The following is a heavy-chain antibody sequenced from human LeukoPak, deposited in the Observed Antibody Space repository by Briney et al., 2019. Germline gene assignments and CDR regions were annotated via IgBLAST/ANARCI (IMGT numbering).Heavy chain of an antibody. CDR1: GFTVSSHY. Sequence: GGSLRLSCAASGFTVSSHYMSWVRQAPGKGLEWVSVVYSGGSTYYADSVKGRFTISRDNAKNSLYLQMNSLRVEDTAVYYCAKEGRSLQTYWGQGTLVTVSS. V-gene: IGHV3-53*01. J-gene: IGHJ4*02. D-gene: IGHD5-24*01. CDR3: AKEGRSLQTY. CDR2: VYSGGST.